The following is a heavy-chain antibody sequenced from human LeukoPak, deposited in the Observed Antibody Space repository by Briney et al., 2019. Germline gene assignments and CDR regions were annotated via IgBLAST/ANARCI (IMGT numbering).Heavy chain of an antibody. CDR1: GGSFSGYY. CDR3: ARAPQVGWLRLTRFDY. V-gene: IGHV4-34*01. CDR2: INHSGST. J-gene: IGHJ4*02. D-gene: IGHD5-12*01. Sequence: SETLSLTCAVYGGSFSGYYWSWIRQPPGKGLEWIGEINHSGSTNYIPSLKSRVTISVDTSKNQFSLKLSSVTAADTAVYYCARAPQVGWLRLTRFDYWGQGTLVTVSS.